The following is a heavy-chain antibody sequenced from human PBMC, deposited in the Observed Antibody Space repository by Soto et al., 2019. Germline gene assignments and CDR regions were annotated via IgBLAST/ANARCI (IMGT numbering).Heavy chain of an antibody. CDR1: GGSVSGQY. D-gene: IGHD3-22*01. CDR3: ASQDYDKSVYYFDY. CDR2: IYNGGIP. V-gene: IGHV4-4*07. Sequence: ASETLSLSCTVSGGSVSGQYLSWIRQPAGKGLEWIGRIYNGGIPLIHPPVESRVALSLDTSKNQFSLTLYSVTAADTATYYCASQDYDKSVYYFDYWGRGTLVTVSS. J-gene: IGHJ4*02.